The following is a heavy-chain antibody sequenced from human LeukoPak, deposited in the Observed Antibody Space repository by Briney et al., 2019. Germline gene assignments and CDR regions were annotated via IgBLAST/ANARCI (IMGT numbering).Heavy chain of an antibody. J-gene: IGHJ4*02. CDR2: ISYDGSSK. CDR3: AGLIAAAGTFDY. CDR1: GFTFSTYV. D-gene: IGHD6-13*01. Sequence: GRSLRLSCAASGFTFSTYVMYWVRQAPGKGLEWAALISYDGSSKYYADSVKGRFTISRDNSKNTLYLQMNSLRAEDTAVYYCAGLIAAAGTFDYWGQGTLVTVSS. V-gene: IGHV3-30*03.